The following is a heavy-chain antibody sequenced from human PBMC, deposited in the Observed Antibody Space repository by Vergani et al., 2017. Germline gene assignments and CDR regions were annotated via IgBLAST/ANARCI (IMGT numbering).Heavy chain of an antibody. CDR2: VRNKEDGGTP. Sequence: AQLVESGGGVVQPGSSLRLSCRASGFTFTDYGISWVRQAPGKGLEWVGFVRNKEDGGTPEHAASVKGRFTISRDDSKAIAYLQMNSLKTEDTAVYYCTTGFPGSSWSTYWGQGTLVTVSS. J-gene: IGHJ4*01. D-gene: IGHD6-13*01. V-gene: IGHV3-49*04. CDR1: GFTFTDYG. CDR3: TTGFPGSSWSTY.